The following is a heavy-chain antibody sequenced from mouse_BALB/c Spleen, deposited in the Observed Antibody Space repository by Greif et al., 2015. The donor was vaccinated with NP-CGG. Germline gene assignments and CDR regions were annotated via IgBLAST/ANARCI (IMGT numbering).Heavy chain of an antibody. CDR3: ARNYAMDY. Sequence: VKLVDSGAELAKPGASVKMSCKASGYTFTSYWMHWVKQRPGQGLEWIGYINPSTGYTEYNQKFKDKATLTADKSSSTAYMQLSSLTSEDSAVYYCARNYAMDYWGQGTSVTVSS. CDR1: GYTFTSYW. CDR2: INPSTGYT. J-gene: IGHJ4*01. V-gene: IGHV1-7*01.